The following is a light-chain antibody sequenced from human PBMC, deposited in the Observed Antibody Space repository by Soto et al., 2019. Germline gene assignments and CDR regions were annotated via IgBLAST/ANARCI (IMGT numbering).Light chain of an antibody. CDR2: DVT. CDR3: CSYAGTYTLL. Sequence: QSVLTQPRSVSGSPGQSVTVSCTGTSRDVGIYNYVSWYQQRPGTAPKVMIYDVTKRPSGVPDRFSGSKSANTASLTISGLQADDEADYYCCSYAGTYTLLFGGGTKVTVL. J-gene: IGLJ2*01. CDR1: SRDVGIYNY. V-gene: IGLV2-11*01.